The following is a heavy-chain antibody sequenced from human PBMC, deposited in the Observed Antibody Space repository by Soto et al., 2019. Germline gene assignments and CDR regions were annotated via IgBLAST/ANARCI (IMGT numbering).Heavy chain of an antibody. CDR2: INHSGST. CDR3: ARRPARGTFLYYYYGMDV. D-gene: IGHD6-6*01. Sequence: PSETLSLTCAVYVGSFSGYYWSLIRQPPGKGLEWIGEINHSGSTNYNPSLKSRVTISVDTSKNQLSLKLSSVTAEDTAVYYCARRPARGTFLYYYYGMDVWGQGTTVT. CDR1: VGSFSGYY. V-gene: IGHV4-34*01. J-gene: IGHJ6*01.